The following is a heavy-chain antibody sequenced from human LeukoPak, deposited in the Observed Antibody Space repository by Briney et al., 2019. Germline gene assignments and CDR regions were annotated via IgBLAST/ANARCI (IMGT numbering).Heavy chain of an antibody. V-gene: IGHV3-33*01. J-gene: IGHJ4*02. CDR2: IWYDGINK. CDR3: TRERISGIAAFDY. Sequence: QPGRSLRLSCAASGFTFSNYGMHWVRQAPGKGLEWVAVIWYDGINKFHADSVRGRFTISRDNSKNTVSLQMNSLRAEDTAVYYCTRERISGIAAFDYWGQGTLVTVSS. D-gene: IGHD6-13*01. CDR1: GFTFSNYG.